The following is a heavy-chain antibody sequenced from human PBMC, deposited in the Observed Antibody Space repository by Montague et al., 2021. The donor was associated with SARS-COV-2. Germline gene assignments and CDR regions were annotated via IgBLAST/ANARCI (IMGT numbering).Heavy chain of an antibody. Sequence: SETLSLTCTVSGVAISYGDWSWIRQPPGKGLEWIVTIFENGDTDHNPSLKSRVTVSEDTSQNQFSLRLSSAAAADTALYYCARYYERSWDVWGQGTTVTVSS. CDR3: ARYYERSWDV. CDR2: IFENGDT. J-gene: IGHJ6*02. CDR1: GVAISYGD. V-gene: IGHV4-4*09. D-gene: IGHD3-16*01.